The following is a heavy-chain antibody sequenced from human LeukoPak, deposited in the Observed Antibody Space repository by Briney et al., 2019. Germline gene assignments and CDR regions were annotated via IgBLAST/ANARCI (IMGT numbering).Heavy chain of an antibody. V-gene: IGHV3-72*01. D-gene: IGHD3-10*01. Sequence: GGSLRLSCAASGFTFSDHYMDWVRLAPGKGLEWVGRSRNKAKSYATEYAASVKGRFTISRDGSEYSMYLQMNSLKTEDTAVYFCARISTSGSYYPDYWGQGTLVTVSS. CDR2: SRNKAKSYAT. CDR3: ARISTSGSYYPDY. J-gene: IGHJ4*02. CDR1: GFTFSDHY.